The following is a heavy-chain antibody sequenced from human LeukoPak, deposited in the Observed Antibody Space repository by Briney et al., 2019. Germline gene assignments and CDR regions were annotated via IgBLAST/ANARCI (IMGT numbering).Heavy chain of an antibody. CDR1: GFTFDDYA. CDR2: ISWNSGSI. CDR3: AKGEYGDYNLNWFDP. J-gene: IGHJ5*02. D-gene: IGHD4-17*01. Sequence: GGSLRLSCAASGFTFDDYAMHWVRQAPGKGLEWASGISWNSGSIGYADSVKGRFTISRDNAKNSLYLQMNSLRAEDTALYYCAKGEYGDYNLNWFDPWGQGTLVTVSS. V-gene: IGHV3-9*01.